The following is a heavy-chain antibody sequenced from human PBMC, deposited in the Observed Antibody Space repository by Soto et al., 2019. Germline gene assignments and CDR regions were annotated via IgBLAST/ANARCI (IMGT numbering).Heavy chain of an antibody. J-gene: IGHJ4*02. D-gene: IGHD4-17*01. CDR3: ARDPTTVVTPAGLFDY. CDR1: GFTFSSYA. CDR2: ISYDGSNK. Sequence: GGSLRLSCAASGFTFSSYAMHWVRQAPGKGLEWVAVISYDGSNKYYADSVKGRFTISRDNSKNTLYLQMNSLRAEDTAVYYCARDPTTVVTPAGLFDYWGQGTLVTVSS. V-gene: IGHV3-30-3*01.